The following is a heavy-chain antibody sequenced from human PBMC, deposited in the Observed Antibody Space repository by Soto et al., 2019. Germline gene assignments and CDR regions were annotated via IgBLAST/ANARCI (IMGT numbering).Heavy chain of an antibody. D-gene: IGHD3-22*01. Sequence: SVKVSCKASGGTFNSYTISWVRQAPGQGLEWMGRIIPILGIANYAQKFHGRVTITADKSTSTAYMDLSSLRSEDTAVYYCARVVHSGYYYDSSGYYEDAFDIWGQGTMVTVSS. CDR1: GGTFNSYT. V-gene: IGHV1-69*02. J-gene: IGHJ3*02. CDR3: ARVVHSGYYYDSSGYYEDAFDI. CDR2: IIPILGIA.